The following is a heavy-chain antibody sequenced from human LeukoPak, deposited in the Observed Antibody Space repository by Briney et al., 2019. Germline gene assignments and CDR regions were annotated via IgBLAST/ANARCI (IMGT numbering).Heavy chain of an antibody. J-gene: IGHJ4*02. Sequence: PGGSLRLSCAASGFTFSSYWMSWVRQAPGKGLEWVANIKQDGSEKYYVDSVKGRFTISRDNAKNSLYLQMNSLRAEDTAVYYCARDYSIAAAGTGIIAVAGDFDYWGQGTLVTVSS. CDR3: ARDYSIAAAGTGIIAVAGDFDY. V-gene: IGHV3-7*01. CDR1: GFTFSSYW. CDR2: IKQDGSEK. D-gene: IGHD6-13*01.